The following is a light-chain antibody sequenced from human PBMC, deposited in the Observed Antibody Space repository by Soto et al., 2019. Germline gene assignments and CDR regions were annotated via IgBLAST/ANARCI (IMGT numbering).Light chain of an antibody. CDR3: SSYTSSSTVV. V-gene: IGLV2-14*01. CDR2: EVS. Sequence: QSVLTQPASVSGSPGQSITISCTGTSSDVGGYNYVYWYQQHPGKAPKLMIYEVSSRPSGVSNRFSGSKSGNTASLTISGLQAEDEADYYCSSYTSSSTVVFGGGTKVTVL. J-gene: IGLJ2*01. CDR1: SSDVGGYNY.